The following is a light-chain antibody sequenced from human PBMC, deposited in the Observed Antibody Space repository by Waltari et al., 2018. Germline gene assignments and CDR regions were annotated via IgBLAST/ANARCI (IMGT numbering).Light chain of an antibody. CDR2: DVT. J-gene: IGLJ2*01. V-gene: IGLV2-14*03. CDR1: GSAVGSSDS. Sequence: QSALTQPASVSGSPGQSITISCSCVGSAVGSSDSVSWHQHHPGKAPQVIIYDVTNRPSGVSDRFSASKSANTASLTISRLQPEDEADYYCSSQTLDGLVLFGGGTRLTVL. CDR3: SSQTLDGLVL.